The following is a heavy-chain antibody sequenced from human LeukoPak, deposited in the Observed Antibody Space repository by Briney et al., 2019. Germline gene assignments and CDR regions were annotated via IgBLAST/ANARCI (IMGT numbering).Heavy chain of an antibody. V-gene: IGHV4-61*05. J-gene: IGHJ6*03. CDR3: ARVSIVVVPAAIGYYYYMDV. D-gene: IGHD2-2*01. CDR1: GGSISSSSYY. CDR2: IYYSGST. Sequence: SETLSLTCTVSGGSISSSSYYWGWIRQPPGKGLEWIGYIYYSGSTNYNPFLKSRVTISVDTSKNQFSLKLSSVTAADTAVYYCARVSIVVVPAAIGYYYYMDVWGKGTTVTVSS.